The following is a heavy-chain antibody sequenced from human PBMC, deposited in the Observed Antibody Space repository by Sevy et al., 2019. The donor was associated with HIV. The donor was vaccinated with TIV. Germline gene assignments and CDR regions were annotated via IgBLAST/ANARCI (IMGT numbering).Heavy chain of an antibody. CDR2: ISEGGGTT. D-gene: IGHD3-10*01. J-gene: IGHJ3*02. CDR3: AKRVAGALAALDI. V-gene: IGHV3-23*01. Sequence: GSLRLSCAASGFTFRNYVMNWVRQPPGKGLEWVSVISEGGGTTYYADSVKGRFTISRDDSKSTLYLQMNSLRVEDTAVYFCAKRVAGALAALDIWGQGTMVTVSS. CDR1: GFTFRNYV.